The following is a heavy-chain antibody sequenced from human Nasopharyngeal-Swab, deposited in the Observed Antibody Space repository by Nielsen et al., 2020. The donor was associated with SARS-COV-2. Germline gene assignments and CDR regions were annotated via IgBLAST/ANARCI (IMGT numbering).Heavy chain of an antibody. CDR2: ISSNGGST. Sequence: GASLKISCSASGFTFSSYAMHCVRQAPGKGLEYVSAISSNGGSTYSADSVKGRFTISRDNSKNTLYLQMSSLRAEDTAVYYCARARGDLGYWGQGTLVNVSS. CDR3: ARARGDLGY. D-gene: IGHD5-12*01. J-gene: IGHJ4*02. V-gene: IGHV3-64D*06. CDR1: GFTFSSYA.